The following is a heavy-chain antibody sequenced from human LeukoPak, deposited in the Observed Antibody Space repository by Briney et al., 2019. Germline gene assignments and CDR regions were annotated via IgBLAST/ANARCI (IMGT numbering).Heavy chain of an antibody. CDR2: IRDSGGSP. CDR3: AKDRGIISDY. D-gene: IGHD3-10*01. Sequence: GGSLRLSCAASGFTFSIYAMSWVRQAPGKGLEWVSVIRDSGGSPYYADSVKGRFTISRDNSKNTLYLQMNSLRAEDTAVYYCAKDRGIISDYWGQGTLVTVSS. J-gene: IGHJ4*02. CDR1: GFTFSIYA. V-gene: IGHV3-23*01.